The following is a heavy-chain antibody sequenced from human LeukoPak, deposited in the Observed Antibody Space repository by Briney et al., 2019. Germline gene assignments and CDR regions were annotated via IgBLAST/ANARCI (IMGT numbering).Heavy chain of an antibody. CDR1: GLTFTNYA. V-gene: IGHV3-23*01. CDR3: AKQLGYCSDGSCYFPY. Sequence: GGSLRLSCAASGLTFTNYAMSWVRQAPGKGLEWVSAISDRGDRQYYADSVKGRFTISRDNSMNTLRLQMNSLSVEDTAVYYCAKQLGYCSDGSCYFPYWGQGTLVTVSS. CDR2: ISDRGDRQ. J-gene: IGHJ4*02. D-gene: IGHD2-15*01.